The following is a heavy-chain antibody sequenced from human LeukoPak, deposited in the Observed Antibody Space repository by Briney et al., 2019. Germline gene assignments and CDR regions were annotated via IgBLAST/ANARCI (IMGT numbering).Heavy chain of an antibody. J-gene: IGHJ4*02. D-gene: IGHD6-6*01. V-gene: IGHV3-30*02. CDR1: GFTFSSYG. Sequence: GGSLRLSCAASGFTFSSYGMHWVSQAPGKGLEWVAFIRYDGSNKYYADSVKGRFTISRDNSENTLYLQMNSLRAEDTAVYYCAKDSIAARPLWGQGTLVTVSS. CDR3: AKDSIAARPL. CDR2: IRYDGSNK.